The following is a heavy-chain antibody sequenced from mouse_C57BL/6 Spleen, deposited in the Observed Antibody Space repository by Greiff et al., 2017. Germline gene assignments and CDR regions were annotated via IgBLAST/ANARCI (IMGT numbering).Heavy chain of an antibody. CDR1: GYTFTSYW. V-gene: IGHV1-64*01. Sequence: QVQLQQPGAELVKPGASVKLSCKASGYTFTSYWMHWVKQRPGQGLEWIGMIHPNSGSTNYNEKFKSKATLTVDKSSSTAYMQLSSLTSEDSAVYYCARYSGSSYDWYFDVWGTGTTVTVSS. CDR2: IHPNSGST. D-gene: IGHD1-1*01. CDR3: ARYSGSSYDWYFDV. J-gene: IGHJ1*03.